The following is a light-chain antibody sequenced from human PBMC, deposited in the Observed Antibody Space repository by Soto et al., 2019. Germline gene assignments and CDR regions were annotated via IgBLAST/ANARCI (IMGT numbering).Light chain of an antibody. J-gene: IGKJ4*01. CDR1: QSVSTN. V-gene: IGKV3-15*01. CDR2: AAS. Sequence: EIVMTQSPATLSVSPGERATLSCRASQSVSTNLAWYQQKPGQAPRLLIYAASVRATGIPARFSGSGSGTEFNLTVSSLQSEDFAVYYLQQDDERPPKLSFGGGTKVEIK. CDR3: QQDDERPPKLS.